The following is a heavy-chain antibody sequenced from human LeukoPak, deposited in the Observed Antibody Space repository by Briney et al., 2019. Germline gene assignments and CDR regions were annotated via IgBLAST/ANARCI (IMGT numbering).Heavy chain of an antibody. Sequence: GRSLRLSCAASGFTFSSYAMHWVRQAPGKGLEWVAVISYDGSNKYYADSVKGRFTISRDNSKNTLYLQMNSLRAEDTAVYYCAKDEAPAFDYWGQATLVTVSS. V-gene: IGHV3-30*04. CDR2: ISYDGSNK. CDR1: GFTFSSYA. J-gene: IGHJ4*02. CDR3: AKDEAPAFDY.